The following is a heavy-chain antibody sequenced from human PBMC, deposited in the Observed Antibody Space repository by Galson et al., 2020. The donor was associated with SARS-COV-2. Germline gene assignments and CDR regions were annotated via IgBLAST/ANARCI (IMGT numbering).Heavy chain of an antibody. V-gene: IGHV3-53*01. D-gene: IGHD4-17*01. CDR1: GFTVSSNY. CDR2: IYSGGNT. Sequence: GALRLSCAASGFTVSSNYMSWVRQAPGKGLEWVSVIYSGGNTYYADSVKGRFTISRDNSKNTLYLQMNSLRAEDTAVYYCARELRGYFDYWGQGTLVTVSS. J-gene: IGHJ4*02. CDR3: ARELRGYFDY.